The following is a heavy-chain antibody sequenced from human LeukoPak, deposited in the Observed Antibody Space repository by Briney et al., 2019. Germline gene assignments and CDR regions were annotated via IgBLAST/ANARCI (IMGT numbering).Heavy chain of an antibody. J-gene: IGHJ5*02. V-gene: IGHV3-23*01. Sequence: GGSLRLSCAASGFTFSNYALSWVRQAPGKGLEWVSGISGGGGSTYYADSVKGRFTISRDESKNTLYLQMDSLRAEDTAVYYCAKVRDSATVTGRFDNWGQGTMVTVSS. CDR2: ISGGGGST. CDR3: AKVRDSATVTGRFDN. D-gene: IGHD4-17*01. CDR1: GFTFSNYA.